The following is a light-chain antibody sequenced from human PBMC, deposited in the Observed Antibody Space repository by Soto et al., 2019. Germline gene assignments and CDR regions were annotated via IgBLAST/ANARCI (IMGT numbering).Light chain of an antibody. CDR3: QQHSNAPWT. CDR1: QSVTSNY. V-gene: IGKV3D-20*02. CDR2: AIS. Sequence: EIVLTQSPGTLSLYPGESAALSCRASQSVTSNYLVWYRQKPGQAPRLLIYAISSRAAGIPDRFNGSGSGTDFTLTITRLEPEDSAVYYCQQHSNAPWTFGQGKRVEV. J-gene: IGKJ1*01.